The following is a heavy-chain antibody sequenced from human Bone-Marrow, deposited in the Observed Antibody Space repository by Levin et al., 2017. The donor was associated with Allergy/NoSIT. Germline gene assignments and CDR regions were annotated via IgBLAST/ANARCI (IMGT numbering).Heavy chain of an antibody. D-gene: IGHD2-2*01. CDR2: IYYSGST. CDR3: ARDVGYCSSTSCHYIFYGMDV. CDR1: GGSISSYY. V-gene: IGHV4-59*01. Sequence: SETLSLTCTVSGGSISSYYWSWIRQPPGKGLEWIGYIYYSGSTNYNPSLKSRVTISVDTSKNQFSLKLSSVTAADTAVYYCARDVGYCSSTSCHYIFYGMDVWGQGTTVTVSS. J-gene: IGHJ6*02.